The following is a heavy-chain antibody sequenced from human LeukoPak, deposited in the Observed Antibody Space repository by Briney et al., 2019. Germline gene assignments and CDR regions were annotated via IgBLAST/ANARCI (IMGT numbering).Heavy chain of an antibody. CDR2: INHSGST. CDR3: ARGVSGSGYYPFDY. J-gene: IGHJ4*02. V-gene: IGHV4-34*01. CDR1: GGSFSCYH. Sequence: SETLSLACAVYGGSFSCYHRSWIRQPPGKGLEWLGEINHSGSTNYNPSLKSRVTMSVDTSKNQFSLKLSSVTAADTAVYYCARGVSGSGYYPFDYWGQGTLVTVSS. D-gene: IGHD3-3*01.